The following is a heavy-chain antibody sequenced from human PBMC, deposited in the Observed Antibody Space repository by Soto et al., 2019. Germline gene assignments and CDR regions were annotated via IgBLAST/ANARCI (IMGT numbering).Heavy chain of an antibody. CDR3: ARDNGMAGSFDP. V-gene: IGHV3-48*02. CDR1: GFTFSSYS. Sequence: PGGSLRLSCAASGFTFSSYSMNWVRQAPGKGLEWVSYISIGSTTIFYADSVKGRFTISRDNAKNSLYLQMNSLRDEDTAVYYCARDNGMAGSFDPWGQGTLVTVS. D-gene: IGHD2-8*01. J-gene: IGHJ5*02. CDR2: ISIGSTTI.